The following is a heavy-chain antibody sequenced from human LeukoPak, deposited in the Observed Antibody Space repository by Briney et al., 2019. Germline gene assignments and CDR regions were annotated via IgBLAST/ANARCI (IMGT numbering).Heavy chain of an antibody. Sequence: GGSLRHSCAASGFTFSSYSMNWVRQAPGKGLEWVSSISSSSSYIYYADSVKGRFTISRDNAKNSLYLQMNSLRAEDTAVYYCARQYDILTGYYASAPMDVWGKGTTVTVSS. J-gene: IGHJ6*03. D-gene: IGHD3-9*01. CDR2: ISSSSSYI. CDR1: GFTFSSYS. V-gene: IGHV3-21*01. CDR3: ARQYDILTGYYASAPMDV.